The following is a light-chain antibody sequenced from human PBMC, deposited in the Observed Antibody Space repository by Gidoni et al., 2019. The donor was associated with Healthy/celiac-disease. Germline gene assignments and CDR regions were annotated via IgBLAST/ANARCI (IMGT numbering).Light chain of an antibody. CDR2: AAS. CDR1: QAIRNA. Sequence: AIQMTQSPSSLSASVGDRVTITCRASQAIRNALGWYQQKPGKAPKLLIFAASSLHSGVPSRFSGNGSGTDFTLTISSLQPEDFATYFCLQDDDYPVTFGGXTTVEIK. J-gene: IGKJ4*01. V-gene: IGKV1-6*01. CDR3: LQDDDYPVT.